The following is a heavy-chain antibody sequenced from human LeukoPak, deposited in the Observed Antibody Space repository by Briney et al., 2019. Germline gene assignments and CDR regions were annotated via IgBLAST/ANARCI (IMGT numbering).Heavy chain of an antibody. V-gene: IGHV7-4-1*02. J-gene: IGHJ4*02. CDR1: GYTFTSYA. D-gene: IGHD3-22*01. Sequence: GASVRVSCTASGYTFTSYAMNWVRQAPGQGLEWMGWINTNTGNPTYAQGFTGRFVFSLDTSVSTAYLQISSLKAEDTAVYYCARVHPEYYYDSSTPLDYWGQGTLVTVSS. CDR3: ARVHPEYYYDSSTPLDY. CDR2: INTNTGNP.